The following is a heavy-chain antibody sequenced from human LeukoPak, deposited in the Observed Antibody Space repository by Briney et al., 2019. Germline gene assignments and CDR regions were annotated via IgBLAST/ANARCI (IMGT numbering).Heavy chain of an antibody. D-gene: IGHD4-17*01. CDR3: ARAGAAVTTHFDL. V-gene: IGHV1-18*01. Sequence: ASVKVSCKASGYTFISYGISWVRQGPGQGLEWVGWISGDNGNTNYAQKLQGRVTMTTDTSTSSAYMELRSLRSDDTAVYYCARAGAAVTTHFDLWGQGTLVTVSS. CDR2: ISGDNGNT. CDR1: GYTFISYG. J-gene: IGHJ4*02.